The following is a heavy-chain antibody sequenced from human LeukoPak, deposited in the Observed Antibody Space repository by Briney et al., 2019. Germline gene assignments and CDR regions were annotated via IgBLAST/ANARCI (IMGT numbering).Heavy chain of an antibody. D-gene: IGHD3-9*01. J-gene: IGHJ4*02. CDR2: IYYSGST. V-gene: IGHV4-59*01. CDR1: GDSISNYY. CDR3: ARDPAGILTGFDY. Sequence: PSETLSLTCTVSGDSISNYYWSWIRQPPGKGLEWIGYIYYSGSTNYNPSLKSRVTISVDTSKNQFSLKLSSVTAADTAVYYCARDPAGILTGFDYWGQGTLVTVSS.